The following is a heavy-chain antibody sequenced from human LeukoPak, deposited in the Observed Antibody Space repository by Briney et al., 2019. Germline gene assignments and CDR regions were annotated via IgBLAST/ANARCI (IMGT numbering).Heavy chain of an antibody. CDR3: ARDPSGIAVAVFDY. D-gene: IGHD6-19*01. V-gene: IGHV1-2*02. CDR1: GYTFTGYY. CDR2: INPNSGGT. Sequence: ASVKVSCKASGYTFTGYYMHWVRQAPGQGLEWMGWINPNSGGTNYAQKLQGRVTMTTDTSTSTAYMELRSLRSDDTAVYYCARDPSGIAVAVFDYWGQGTLVTVSS. J-gene: IGHJ4*02.